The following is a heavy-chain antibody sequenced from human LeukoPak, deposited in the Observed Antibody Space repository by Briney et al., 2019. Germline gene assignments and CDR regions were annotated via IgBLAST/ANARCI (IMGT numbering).Heavy chain of an antibody. D-gene: IGHD2-15*01. CDR1: GFTFSSYG. CDR3: AGSSELLPDFDY. Sequence: PGGSPRLSCAASGFTFSSYGMHWVRQAPGKGLEWVAFIRYDGINKYYADSVKGRFTISRDNAKNSLYLQMNSLRAEDTAVYYCAGSSELLPDFDYWGQGTLVTVSS. J-gene: IGHJ4*02. CDR2: IRYDGINK. V-gene: IGHV3-30*02.